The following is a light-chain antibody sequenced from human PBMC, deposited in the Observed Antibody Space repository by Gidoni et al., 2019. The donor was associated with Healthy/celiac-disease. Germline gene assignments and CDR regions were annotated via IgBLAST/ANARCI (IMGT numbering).Light chain of an antibody. CDR3: QQYGSFTWT. CDR1: QSVSSSY. V-gene: IGKV3-20*01. Sequence: VLTQSPGTLSFSPGESATLSCRATQSVSSSYLAWYQQKPGQAPRLLIYGASSRATGIPDRFSGSGSGTDFTLTISRLEPEDFAVYYCQQYGSFTWTFGQGTKVEIK. J-gene: IGKJ1*01. CDR2: GAS.